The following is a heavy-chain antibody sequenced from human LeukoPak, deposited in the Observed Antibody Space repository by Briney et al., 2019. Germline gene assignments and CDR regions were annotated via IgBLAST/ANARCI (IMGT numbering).Heavy chain of an antibody. CDR2: IIPIFGTA. D-gene: IGHD4-17*01. CDR3: ARDGDYYIDY. Sequence: ASVKASCKASGGTFSSYAISWVRQAPGQGLEWMGRIIPIFGTANYAQKFQGRVTITADKSTSTAYMELSSLRSEDTAVYYCARDGDYYIDYWGQGTLVTVSS. V-gene: IGHV1-69*06. J-gene: IGHJ4*02. CDR1: GGTFSSYA.